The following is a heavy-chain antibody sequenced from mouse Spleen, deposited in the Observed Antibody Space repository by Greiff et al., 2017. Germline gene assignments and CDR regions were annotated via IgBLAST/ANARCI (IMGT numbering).Heavy chain of an antibody. CDR3: ARKGVSSWGGFAY. CDR2: IWTGGGT. D-gene: IGHD6-2*01. V-gene: IGHV2-9-1*01. Sequence: VQLQESGPGLVAPSQSLSITCTVSGFSLTSYAIHWVRQPPGKGLEWLGVIWTGGGTNYNSALKSRLSISKDNSKSQVFLKMNRLQTDDTAMYYCARKGVSSWGGFAYWGQGTMVTVSA. CDR1: GFSLTSYA. J-gene: IGHJ3*01.